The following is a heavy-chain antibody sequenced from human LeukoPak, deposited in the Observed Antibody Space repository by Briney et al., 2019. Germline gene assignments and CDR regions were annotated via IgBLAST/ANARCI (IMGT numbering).Heavy chain of an antibody. Sequence: GASVKVSCKASGYTFTSYGISWVRQAPGQGLEWMGWICAYNGNTNYAQKLQGRVTMTTDTSTSTAYMELRSLRSDDTAVYYCARDRLRHDFWSGYSLFDYWGQGTLVTVSS. V-gene: IGHV1-18*01. D-gene: IGHD3-3*01. CDR3: ARDRLRHDFWSGYSLFDY. J-gene: IGHJ4*02. CDR2: ICAYNGNT. CDR1: GYTFTSYG.